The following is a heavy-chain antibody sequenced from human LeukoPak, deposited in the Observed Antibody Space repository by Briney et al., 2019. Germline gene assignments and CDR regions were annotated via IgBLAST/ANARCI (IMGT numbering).Heavy chain of an antibody. CDR3: ARLGYSSSWYVLAGGPQGFDY. Sequence: GASVKVSCKASGYTFTSYDINWVRQATGQGLEWMGWMNPNSGNTGYAQKFQGRVTMTRNTSISTAYMELSSLRSEDTAVYYCARLGYSSSWYVLAGGPQGFDYWGQGTLVTVSS. J-gene: IGHJ4*02. CDR2: MNPNSGNT. CDR1: GYTFTSYD. V-gene: IGHV1-8*01. D-gene: IGHD6-13*01.